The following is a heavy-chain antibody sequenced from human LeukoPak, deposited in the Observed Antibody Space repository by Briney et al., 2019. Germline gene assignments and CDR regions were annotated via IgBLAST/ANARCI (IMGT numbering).Heavy chain of an antibody. Sequence: EASVKASCKASGYSFTTYNVHWVRQAPGQGLEWMGIINPTDGSTSYAQNFQGRVTVTRDTSTSTVYMELSSLRSEDTALYYCARVSDIVYSRGFDPWGQGTLVTVSS. CDR1: GYSFTTYN. V-gene: IGHV1-46*01. D-gene: IGHD2-15*01. CDR3: ARVSDIVYSRGFDP. CDR2: INPTDGST. J-gene: IGHJ5*02.